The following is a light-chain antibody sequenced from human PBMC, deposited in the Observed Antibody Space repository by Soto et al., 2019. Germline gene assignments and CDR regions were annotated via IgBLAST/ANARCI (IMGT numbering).Light chain of an antibody. CDR3: LLSYNGPYV. Sequence: QAVVTQEPSLTVSPGGTVTLTCGSSTGAVTNGHYPYWFQQKPGQAPRTMIYDTTNRHSWTPARLSGSLLGGKAALTLSGAQPEDEHECYCLLSYNGPYVFGTGTKVTVL. CDR2: DTT. CDR1: TGAVTNGHY. V-gene: IGLV7-46*01. J-gene: IGLJ1*01.